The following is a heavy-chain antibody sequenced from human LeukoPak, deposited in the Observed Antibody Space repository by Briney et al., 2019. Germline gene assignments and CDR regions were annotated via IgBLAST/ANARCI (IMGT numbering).Heavy chain of an antibody. J-gene: IGHJ5*02. V-gene: IGHV4-34*01. D-gene: IGHD3-10*01. CDR1: RGSFSGYY. Sequence: SETLSLTCAVYRGSFSGYYWTWIRQSPGKGLEWIGEINHSGTTNYNPSLKSRVTISIDTSKNQFSLKLSSVTAADTAVYYCARDRKGGYYYGSGSYLSPWGQGTLVTVSS. CDR3: ARDRKGGYYYGSGSYLSP. CDR2: INHSGTT.